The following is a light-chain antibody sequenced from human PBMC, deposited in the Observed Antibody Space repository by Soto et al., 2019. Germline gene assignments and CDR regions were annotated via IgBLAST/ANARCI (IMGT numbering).Light chain of an antibody. Sequence: EIVLTQSPGTLSLSPGERATLSCRASQSVSSSYLAWYQQKPGQAPRLLIYDASSRATGIPDRFSGSGSGTDFTLTISGLDPEDFAVYYCQQYGCSPGTFGQGTKVEIK. J-gene: IGKJ1*01. CDR2: DAS. CDR1: QSVSSSY. V-gene: IGKV3-20*01. CDR3: QQYGCSPGT.